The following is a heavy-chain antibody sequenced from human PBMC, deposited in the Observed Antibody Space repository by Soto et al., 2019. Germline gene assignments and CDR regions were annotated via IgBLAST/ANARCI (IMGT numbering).Heavy chain of an antibody. CDR3: ARPVHYYDSSCYSDDRYGFDI. D-gene: IGHD3-22*01. CDR1: GGTFSSYA. J-gene: IGHJ3*02. Sequence: GASVKVSCKASGGTFSSYAISWVRQAPGQGLEWMGGISPIIGTANYAQKLQGRVTITADKSTSTAYMELSSLGSEDTAVYYCARPVHYYDSSCYSDDRYGFDIWGQGTMVTVSS. CDR2: ISPIIGTA. V-gene: IGHV1-69*06.